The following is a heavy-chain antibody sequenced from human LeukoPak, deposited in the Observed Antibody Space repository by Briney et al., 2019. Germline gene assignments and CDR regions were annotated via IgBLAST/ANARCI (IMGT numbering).Heavy chain of an antibody. CDR2: ISSGSSTL. CDR3: ARRAPYGDFSFDP. D-gene: IGHD4-17*01. Sequence: GGSLRLSCAASGFTFSTYSMNWVRQAPGKGLEWVSYISSGSSTLYYADSEKGRFTISRDNAKNSLFLQMDSLRAEDTAVYYCARRAPYGDFSFDPWGQGTLVTVSS. V-gene: IGHV3-48*01. J-gene: IGHJ5*02. CDR1: GFTFSTYS.